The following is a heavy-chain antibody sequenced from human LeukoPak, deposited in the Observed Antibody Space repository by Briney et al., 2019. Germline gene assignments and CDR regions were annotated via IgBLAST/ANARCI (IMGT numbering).Heavy chain of an antibody. V-gene: IGHV4-59*06. CDR3: ARGGNAFDI. CDR2: IYYSGST. J-gene: IGHJ3*02. CDR1: GGSISNYY. D-gene: IGHD1-26*01. Sequence: SETLSLTCTVSGGSISNYYWSWIRQHPGKGLEWIGYIYYSGSTYYNPSLKSRVTISVDTSKNQFSLKLSSVTAADTAVYYCARGGNAFDIWGQGTMVTVSS.